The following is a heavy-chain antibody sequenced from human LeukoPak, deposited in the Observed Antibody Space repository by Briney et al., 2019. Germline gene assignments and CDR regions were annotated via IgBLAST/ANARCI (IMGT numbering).Heavy chain of an antibody. J-gene: IGHJ5*02. D-gene: IGHD3-22*01. CDR1: GYSFTSDW. CDR2: IYPGDSDA. Sequence: GESLKISCKGSGYSFTSDWIAWVRQVPGKGLEWMEIIYPGDSDARYSPSFQGQVTISADKSISTAYLQWSSLKASDTAMYYCARLGDVSGYFYGGPWGQGTLVTVSS. V-gene: IGHV5-51*01. CDR3: ARLGDVSGYFYGGP.